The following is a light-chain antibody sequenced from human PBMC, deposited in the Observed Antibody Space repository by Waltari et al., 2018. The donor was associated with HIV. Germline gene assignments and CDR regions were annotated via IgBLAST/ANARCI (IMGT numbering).Light chain of an antibody. CDR2: DSS. J-gene: IGKJ4*01. V-gene: IGKV3-11*01. CDR3: HQRSNWPLT. CDR1: QSIGSY. Sequence: TLSLSPGKRATLSCTASQSIGSYLAWYQQKPGQAPRLLIYDSSNRASGIPARFSGSGSGTDFTLTISSLEPEDFAVYYCHQRSNWPLTFGGGTKVEI.